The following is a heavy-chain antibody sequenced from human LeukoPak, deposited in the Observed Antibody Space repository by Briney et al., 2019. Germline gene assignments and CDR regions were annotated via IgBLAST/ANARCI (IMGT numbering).Heavy chain of an antibody. CDR1: GFTFGTYA. Sequence: GGSLRLSCAASGFTFGTYATHWVRQAPGKGVEWVAVLWSDGDNRYYADSVKGRFTISRDNSNNTLYLEMNSLRAEDTAVYYCVRDRCSGGSCRLFDYWGQGALVTVSS. CDR3: VRDRCSGGSCRLFDY. D-gene: IGHD2-15*01. J-gene: IGHJ4*02. CDR2: LWSDGDNR. V-gene: IGHV3-33*01.